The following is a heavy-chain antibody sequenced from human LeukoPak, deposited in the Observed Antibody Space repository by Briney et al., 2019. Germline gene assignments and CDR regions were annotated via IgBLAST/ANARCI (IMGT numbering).Heavy chain of an antibody. D-gene: IGHD6-6*01. V-gene: IGHV3-23*01. J-gene: IGHJ4*02. Sequence: GGSLRLSCTASGFNFGNYGMSWVRQAPGKGLEWVSGLSDAGVGIFYADSVRGRFTVSRDNSKNTLYLQMDSLRAEDTAVYYCANTHCDSSSIVWNFWGQGTLVTVSS. CDR1: GFNFGNYG. CDR3: ANTHCDSSSIVWNF. CDR2: LSDAGVGI.